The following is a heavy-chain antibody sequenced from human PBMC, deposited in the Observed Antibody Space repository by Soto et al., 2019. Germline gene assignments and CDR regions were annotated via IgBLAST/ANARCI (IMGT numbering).Heavy chain of an antibody. CDR2: IRSKANSYTT. Sequence: EVQLVESGGGLVQPGGSLKLSCATSGFSFSDSTIHWVRRASGKGLEWVGRIRSKANSYTTEYAASVKGKFTISRDDTKNTAYLQMNSLKTEDTAVYFCTSFRLAVAGTENFDYWGQGTLVTVSS. CDR3: TSFRLAVAGTENFDY. D-gene: IGHD6-19*01. J-gene: IGHJ4*02. V-gene: IGHV3-73*01. CDR1: GFSFSDST.